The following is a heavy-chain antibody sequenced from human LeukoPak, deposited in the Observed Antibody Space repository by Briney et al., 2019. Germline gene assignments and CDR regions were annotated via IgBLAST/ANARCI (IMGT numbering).Heavy chain of an antibody. CDR3: AEADCSGGSCSYYYYMDV. CDR2: GTA. Sequence: GTANYAQKFQGRVTITADKSMSTAYMELSSLRSEDTAVYYCAEADCSGGSCSYYYYMDVWGKGTTVTVSS. V-gene: IGHV1-69*06. J-gene: IGHJ6*03. D-gene: IGHD2-15*01.